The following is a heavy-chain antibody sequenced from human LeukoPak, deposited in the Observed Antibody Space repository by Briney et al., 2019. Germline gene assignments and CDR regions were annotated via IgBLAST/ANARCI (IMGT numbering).Heavy chain of an antibody. CDR3: ARNFPGVGCSGGSCYDY. V-gene: IGHV4-39*07. CDR1: GGSISSSSYY. J-gene: IGHJ4*02. CDR2: IYYSGTT. Sequence: PSETLSLTCTVSGGSISSSSYYWGWIRQPPGKGLEGIGTIYYSGTTYYNPSLKSRVTISIDTSKNQFSLKLSSVTAADTAVYYCARNFPGVGCSGGSCYDYWGQGTLVTVSS. D-gene: IGHD2-15*01.